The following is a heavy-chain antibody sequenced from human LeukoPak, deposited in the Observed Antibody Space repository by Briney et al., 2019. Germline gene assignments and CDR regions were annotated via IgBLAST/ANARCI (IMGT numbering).Heavy chain of an antibody. J-gene: IGHJ4*02. CDR1: GFTFSSYA. CDR3: AKLLTTATTPYFDY. V-gene: IGHV3-23*01. D-gene: IGHD4-17*01. CDR2: ISGSGGST. Sequence: GGSLRLSCAASGFTFSSYAMSWVRQAPGKGLEWVSAISGSGGSTYYADSVKGRFTISRDNSKNTLYLQMNSLRAENTALYYCAKLLTTATTPYFDYWGQGTLVTVSS.